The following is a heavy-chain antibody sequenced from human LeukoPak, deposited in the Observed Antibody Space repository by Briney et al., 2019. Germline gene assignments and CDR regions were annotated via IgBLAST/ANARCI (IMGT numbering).Heavy chain of an antibody. D-gene: IGHD2-2*01. CDR3: ARVVKNQLLHFDY. V-gene: IGHV1-2*02. J-gene: IGHJ4*02. CDR1: GYTFTGYY. CDR2: INPNTGDT. Sequence: ASVKVSCKASGYTFTGYYMHWVRQAPGQGLEWMGWINPNTGDTNYAQKFQGRVTMTRDTSISTAYMELSRLRSDDTAVYYCARVVKNQLLHFDYWGQGTLVTVSS.